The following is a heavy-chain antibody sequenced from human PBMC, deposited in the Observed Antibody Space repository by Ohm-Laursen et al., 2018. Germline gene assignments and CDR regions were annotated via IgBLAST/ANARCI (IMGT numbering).Heavy chain of an antibody. Sequence: SLRLSCTASGFTFNSFEMSWVRQAPGKGLEWISYISDAAATIYYADSAKGRFTISRDNAKNSLYLQMNSLRAEDTAVYYCARERTDYYFDFWGQGTLVTVSS. V-gene: IGHV3-48*03. CDR2: ISDAAATI. CDR3: ARERTDYYFDF. J-gene: IGHJ4*02. D-gene: IGHD3/OR15-3a*01. CDR1: GFTFNSFE.